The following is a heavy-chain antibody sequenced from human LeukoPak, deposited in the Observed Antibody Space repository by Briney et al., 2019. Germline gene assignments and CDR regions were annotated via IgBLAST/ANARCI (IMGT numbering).Heavy chain of an antibody. CDR3: ARDEWDSSGWSY. D-gene: IGHD6-19*01. J-gene: IGHJ4*02. V-gene: IGHV4-4*07. CDR1: GDSISSYY. Sequence: SETLSLTCTVSGDSISSYYWSWIRQPAGKGLEWIGRFYASGSIKYNPSFKSRVTMSVDTSKNQFFLQLNSVTAADTAVYYCARDEWDSSGWSYWGQETLVTVSS. CDR2: FYASGSI.